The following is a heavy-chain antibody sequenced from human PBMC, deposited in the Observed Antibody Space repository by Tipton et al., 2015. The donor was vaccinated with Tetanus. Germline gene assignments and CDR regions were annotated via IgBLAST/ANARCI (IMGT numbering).Heavy chain of an antibody. V-gene: IGHV4-59*01. CDR1: GGSISSYY. Sequence: GLVKPSETLSLTCTVSGGSISSYYWSWIRQPPGKGLEWIGYIYYSGSTNYNPSLKSRVTISVDTSKNQFSLKLSSVTAADTAVYYCARDRSLTPPGIAAADAVYYYYYGMDVWGQGTTVTVSS. CDR2: IYYSGST. D-gene: IGHD6-13*01. J-gene: IGHJ6*02. CDR3: ARDRSLTPPGIAAADAVYYYYYGMDV.